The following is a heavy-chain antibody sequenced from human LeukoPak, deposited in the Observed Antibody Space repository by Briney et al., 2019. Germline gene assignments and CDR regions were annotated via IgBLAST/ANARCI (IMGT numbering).Heavy chain of an antibody. J-gene: IGHJ4*02. CDR3: ARDWGAYYHFFDY. Sequence: GSLRLSCAASGFTVSSRYMSWVRQAPGKGLEWVSVIDSGGSTNYADSVKGRFSISRDKSKKTLYLQMNSLRAEDAAVYYCARDWGAYYHFFDYWGQGTLVTVSS. V-gene: IGHV3-66*01. D-gene: IGHD3-22*01. CDR1: GFTVSSRY. CDR2: IDSGGST.